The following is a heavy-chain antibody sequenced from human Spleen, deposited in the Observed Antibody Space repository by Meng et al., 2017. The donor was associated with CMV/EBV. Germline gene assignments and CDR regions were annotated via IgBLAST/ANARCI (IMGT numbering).Heavy chain of an antibody. V-gene: IGHV1-69*13. Sequence: VPLVQVGAEVKKPGSSVKVSCKASGYTFTSYGISWVRQAPGQGLEWMGGIIPIFGTANYAQKFQGRVTITADESTSTAYMELSSLRSEDTAVYYCARDLKVGALYWGQGTLVTVSS. J-gene: IGHJ4*02. CDR3: ARDLKVGALY. CDR2: IIPIFGTA. CDR1: GYTFTSYG. D-gene: IGHD1-26*01.